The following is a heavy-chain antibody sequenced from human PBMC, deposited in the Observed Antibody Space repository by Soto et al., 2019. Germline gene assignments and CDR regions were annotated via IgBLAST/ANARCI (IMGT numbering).Heavy chain of an antibody. CDR1: GFTFGDYA. Sequence: EVQLVESGGGLVKPGRSLRLSCTASGFTFGDYAVSWFRQATGKGLEWVTFITSRGHGEIREYAASVKGRFTISRDDSKSTAYLQMNSLQTEDTAIYYCACGKLYGAFDIWGHGTMVTVSS. V-gene: IGHV3-49*05. D-gene: IGHD2-15*01. CDR2: ITSRGHGEIR. J-gene: IGHJ3*02. CDR3: ACGKLYGAFDI.